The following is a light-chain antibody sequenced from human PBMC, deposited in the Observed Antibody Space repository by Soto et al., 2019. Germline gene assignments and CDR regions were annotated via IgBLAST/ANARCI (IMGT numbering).Light chain of an antibody. Sequence: EIVMTQSPATLSVSPGERATLSCRASQSFSSSLAWYQQKPGQAPRLLIYDTSSRATGIPDRFSGSGSGTDFTLTISRLEPEDFAVYYCQHYGTSPHFGGGTKVEIK. CDR1: QSFSSS. V-gene: IGKV3-20*01. CDR3: QHYGTSPH. CDR2: DTS. J-gene: IGKJ4*01.